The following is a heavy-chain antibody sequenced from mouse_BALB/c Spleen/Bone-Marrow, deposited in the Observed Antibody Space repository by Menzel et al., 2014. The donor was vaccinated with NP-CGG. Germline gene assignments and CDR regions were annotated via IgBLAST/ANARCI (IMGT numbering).Heavy chain of an antibody. J-gene: IGHJ2*01. CDR1: GFTFSNYG. V-gene: IGHV5-6-3*01. CDR2: INSDGGST. Sequence: EVMLVESGGGLVQPGGSLKLSCAASGFTFSNYGMSWVRQTPDKRLELVATINSDGGSTYYSDSVKGRFTIYRDTAKNTLYLQMSSLKSEETAMYYCVRGNYGNYVDYFDFWGQGTTLTVSS. D-gene: IGHD2-1*01. CDR3: VRGNYGNYVDYFDF.